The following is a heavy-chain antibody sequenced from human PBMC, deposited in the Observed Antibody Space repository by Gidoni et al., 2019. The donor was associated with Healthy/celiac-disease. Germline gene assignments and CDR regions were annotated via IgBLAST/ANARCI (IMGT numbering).Heavy chain of an antibody. J-gene: IGHJ3*02. V-gene: IGHV3-11*01. CDR3: ATSHLGAAAGVSYDAFDI. Sequence: QVQLVESGGGLVKPGGSLRLSCAASGFTFSAYYMSWIRQAPGKGLEWVSYISSSGSTIYYADSVKGRFTISRDNAKNSLYLQMNSLRAEDTAVYYCATSHLGAAAGVSYDAFDIWGQGTMVTVSS. CDR2: ISSSGSTI. D-gene: IGHD6-13*01. CDR1: GFTFSAYY.